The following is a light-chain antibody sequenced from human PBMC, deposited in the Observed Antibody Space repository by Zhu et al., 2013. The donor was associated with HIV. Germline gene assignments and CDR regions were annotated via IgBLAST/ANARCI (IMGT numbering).Light chain of an antibody. CDR1: QSVSSTY. J-gene: IGKJ4*01. V-gene: IGKV3-20*01. Sequence: EFVLTQSPGTLSLSPGERATVSCRASQSVSSTYLAWYQQKPGQAPRLLIYGASNRATGIPDRFGGSGSGTDFTLTISRLEPEDFAVYYCQQYGSSPLTFGGGTKVEF. CDR3: QQYGSSPLT. CDR2: GAS.